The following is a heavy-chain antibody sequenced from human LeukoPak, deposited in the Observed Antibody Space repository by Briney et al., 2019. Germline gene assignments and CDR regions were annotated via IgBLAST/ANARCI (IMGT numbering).Heavy chain of an antibody. CDR3: AKDLRRYCSSTSCYEFDY. V-gene: IGHV3-9*01. CDR2: ISWNSGSI. CDR1: GFTFDDYA. Sequence: PGGSLRLSCAASGFTFDDYAMHWVRQAPGKGLEWVSGISWNSGSIGYADSVKGRFTISRDNAKNSLDLQMNSLRAEDTGLYYCAKDLRRYCSSTSCYEFDYWGQGTLDTVSS. D-gene: IGHD2-2*01. J-gene: IGHJ4*02.